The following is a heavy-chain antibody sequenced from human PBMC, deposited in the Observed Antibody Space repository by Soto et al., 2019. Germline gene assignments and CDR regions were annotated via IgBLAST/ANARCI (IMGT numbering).Heavy chain of an antibody. J-gene: IGHJ6*02. CDR3: ARYTYYDFWSGYNYYYYGMDV. V-gene: IGHV4-59*01. Sequence: SETLSLTCTVSGGSISSYYWSWIRQPPGKGLEWIGYIYYSGSTNYNPSLKSRVTISVDTSKNQFSLELSSVTAADTAVYYCARYTYYDFWSGYNYYYYGMDVWGQGTTVTVSS. CDR2: IYYSGST. CDR1: GGSISSYY. D-gene: IGHD3-3*01.